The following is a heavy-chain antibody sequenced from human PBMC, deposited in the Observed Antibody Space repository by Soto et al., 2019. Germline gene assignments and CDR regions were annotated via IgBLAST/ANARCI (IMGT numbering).Heavy chain of an antibody. CDR2: ISGSGGST. CDR3: AKVGAYDFWSGYYDY. J-gene: IGHJ4*02. D-gene: IGHD3-3*01. V-gene: IGHV3-23*01. Sequence: CLRLSCAASGFTFSSYAMSWVRQAPGKGLEWVSAISGSGGSTYYADSVKGRFTTSRDNSKNTLYLQMNSLRAEDTAVYYCAKVGAYDFWSGYYDYWGEGTMVTVYS. CDR1: GFTFSSYA.